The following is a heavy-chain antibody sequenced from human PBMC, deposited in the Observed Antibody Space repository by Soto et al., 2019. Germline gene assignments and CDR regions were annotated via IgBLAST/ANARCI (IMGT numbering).Heavy chain of an antibody. Sequence: EVQLVESGGGLVKPGGSLRLSCPASGFIFSSYSMNWVRQAPGKGLEWVASISGNSIYVIYAGSVKGRFTISRDDAETSRHLQMSSLRADYTAVYYCERFETATPNGDEYWGQGTLVAVSS. CDR1: GFIFSSYS. D-gene: IGHD3-10*01. CDR2: ISGNSIYV. V-gene: IGHV3-21*06. J-gene: IGHJ4*02. CDR3: ERFETATPNGDEY.